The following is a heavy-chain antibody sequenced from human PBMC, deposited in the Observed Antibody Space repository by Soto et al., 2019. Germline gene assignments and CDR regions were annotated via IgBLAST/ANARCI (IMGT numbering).Heavy chain of an antibody. CDR1: GGSISNDDYY. J-gene: IGHJ4*02. V-gene: IGHV4-30-4*01. CDR3: ARDRGGATGIDH. CDR2: IYYSGST. D-gene: IGHD1-26*01. Sequence: QVQLQESCPGLVKPSQTLSLTCTVSGGSISNDDYYWNWIRQPPGKGLEWIGYIYYSGSTYYNPSLKSRITMSVDRPKNQFSLKLTSVTAADTAVYYCARDRGGATGIDHWGQGTLVTVSS.